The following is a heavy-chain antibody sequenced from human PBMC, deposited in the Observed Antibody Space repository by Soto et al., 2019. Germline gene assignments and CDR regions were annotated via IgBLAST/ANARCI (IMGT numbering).Heavy chain of an antibody. CDR3: AREIVPAAIRNYYYYGMDV. D-gene: IGHD2-2*02. CDR1: GYTFTSYY. V-gene: IGHV1-46*01. CDR2: INPSGGST. Sequence: ASVKVSCKASGYTFTSYYMHWVRQAPGQGLEWMGIINPSGGSTSYAQKFQGRVTMTRGTSTSTVYMELSSLRSEDTAVYYFAREIVPAAIRNYYYYGMDVWGQGTTVTVSS. J-gene: IGHJ6*02.